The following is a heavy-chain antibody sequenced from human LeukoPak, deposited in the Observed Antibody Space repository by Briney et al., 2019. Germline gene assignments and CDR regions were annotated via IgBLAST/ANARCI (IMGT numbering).Heavy chain of an antibody. CDR1: GFTFSSYW. CDR3: ARAGITMIVRYFDY. V-gene: IGHV3-74*01. J-gene: IGHJ4*02. Sequence: PGGSLRLSCAASGFTFSSYWMHWARQAPGKGLVWVSRINSDGSSTSYADSVKGRFTISRDNAKNTLYLQMISLRAEDTAVYYCARAGITMIVRYFDYWGQGTLVTVSS. D-gene: IGHD3-22*01. CDR2: INSDGSST.